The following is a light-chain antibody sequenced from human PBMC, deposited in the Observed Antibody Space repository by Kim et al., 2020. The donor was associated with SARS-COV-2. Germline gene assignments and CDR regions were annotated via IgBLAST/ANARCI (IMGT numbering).Light chain of an antibody. CDR3: QQYGSSLLT. CDR2: GAA. Sequence: SPGKRASPSRRASQSVSSSYLAWYQQKTGHAPSSLIYGAASRATRIPDRFSGSGSGTEFTLTISRLEPEDFAVDYCQQYGSSLLTFGGGTKVDIK. CDR1: QSVSSSY. J-gene: IGKJ4*01. V-gene: IGKV3-20*01.